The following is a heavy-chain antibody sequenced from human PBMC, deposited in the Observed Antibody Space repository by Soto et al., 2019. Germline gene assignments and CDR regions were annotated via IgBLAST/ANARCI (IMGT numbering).Heavy chain of an antibody. CDR3: AKDSTVTTSLYFYYYGFDV. J-gene: IGHJ6*02. V-gene: IGHV3-23*01. CDR1: GFTFNHYA. Sequence: VQLLESGGGLVQPGGSLRLACTASGFTFNHYAMSWVRQAPGKGLEWVSAVSGRGGGTKYANSVKGRFIRSRDNSNSTLYLQMASLRGEDTAVYYCAKDSTVTTSLYFYYYGFDVWGQGTTVTVSS. D-gene: IGHD4-17*01. CDR2: VSGRGGGT.